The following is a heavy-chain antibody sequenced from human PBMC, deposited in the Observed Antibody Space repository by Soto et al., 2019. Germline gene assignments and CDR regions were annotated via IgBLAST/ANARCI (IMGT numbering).Heavy chain of an antibody. J-gene: IGHJ4*02. Sequence: DVQLVESGGGLVQPGRSLRLSCAASGFTFDDYAMHWVRQAPGKGLEWVSGISWNSGSIGYADSVKGRFTISRDNAKNSLYLQMNSLRAEDTALYYCAKPHPFDYGDYVGSGYFDYWGQGTLVTVSS. CDR3: AKPHPFDYGDYVGSGYFDY. CDR1: GFTFDDYA. D-gene: IGHD4-17*01. CDR2: ISWNSGSI. V-gene: IGHV3-9*01.